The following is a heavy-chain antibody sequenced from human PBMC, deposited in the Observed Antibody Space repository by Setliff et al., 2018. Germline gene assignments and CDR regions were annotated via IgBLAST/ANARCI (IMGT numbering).Heavy chain of an antibody. V-gene: IGHV3-53*01. D-gene: IGHD3-16*01. CDR1: GFIVSDKH. Sequence: PGGSLRLSCAASGFIVSDKHMTWLRQAPGRGLEWVSVIYNSDSTYYADSVKGRFTISRDDSKNSLYLQMSSLRAEDTAVYYCVKTYIVATVWGDKAFDYWGQGTLVTVSS. CDR2: IYNSDST. CDR3: VKTYIVATVWGDKAFDY. J-gene: IGHJ4*02.